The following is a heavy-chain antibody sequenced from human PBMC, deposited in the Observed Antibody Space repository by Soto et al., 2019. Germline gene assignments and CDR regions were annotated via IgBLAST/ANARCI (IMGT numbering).Heavy chain of an antibody. J-gene: IGHJ4*02. CDR2: MFHSGST. V-gene: IGHV4-31*03. CDR3: ARVPDPVVTASTPFDH. Sequence: QVQLQESGPGQVKPSQTLSLTCTVSGGSITSGGHYWAWIRQHPGKGLEWIGYMFHSGSTHYNPSLNSRIILAVDTTKNQFALTLSSVTAADTAVYYCARVPDPVVTASTPFDHWGQGAPVTVSS. CDR1: GGSITSGGHY. D-gene: IGHD2-21*02.